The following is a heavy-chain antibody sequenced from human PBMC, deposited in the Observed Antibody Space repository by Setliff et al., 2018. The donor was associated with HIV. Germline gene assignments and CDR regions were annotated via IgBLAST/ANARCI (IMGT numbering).Heavy chain of an antibody. D-gene: IGHD4-17*01. Sequence: ASVKVSCKASGYIFSSYTMHWVRQAPGQRLEWMGWINTANYKTKYSQKFQGRVTMTRDTSIRTAYMELRMLTSDDTAIYYCTRSTTADWGQGTMVTVSS. CDR3: TRSTTAD. V-gene: IGHV1-3*04. J-gene: IGHJ4*02. CDR2: INTANYKT. CDR1: GYIFSSYT.